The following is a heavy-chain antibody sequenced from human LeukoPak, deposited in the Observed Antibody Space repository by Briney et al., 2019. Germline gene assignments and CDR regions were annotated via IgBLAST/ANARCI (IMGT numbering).Heavy chain of an antibody. CDR1: GFTFSSYA. J-gene: IGHJ3*02. V-gene: IGHV3-23*01. CDR2: ISGSGGST. CDR3: AKDGGVLRFLEWLSGHDAFDI. D-gene: IGHD3-3*01. Sequence: GGSLRLSCAASGFTFSSYAMSWVRQAPGKGLEWVSAISGSGGSTYYADSVKGRFTISRDNSKNTLYLQMNSLRAEDTAVYYCAKDGGVLRFLEWLSGHDAFDIWGQGTMVTVSS.